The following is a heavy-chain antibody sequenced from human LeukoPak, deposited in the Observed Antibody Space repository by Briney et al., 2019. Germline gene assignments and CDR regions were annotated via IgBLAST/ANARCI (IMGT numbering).Heavy chain of an antibody. CDR2: IYYSGST. Sequence: PSETLSLTCTVSGGSISSYYWSWIRQPPGKGLEWVGYIYYSGSTNYNPSLKSRVTISVDTSKNQFSLKLSSVTAADTAVYYCAVTMIVAPWFDPWGQGTLVTVSS. J-gene: IGHJ5*02. V-gene: IGHV4-59*01. CDR1: GGSISSYY. CDR3: AVTMIVAPWFDP. D-gene: IGHD3-22*01.